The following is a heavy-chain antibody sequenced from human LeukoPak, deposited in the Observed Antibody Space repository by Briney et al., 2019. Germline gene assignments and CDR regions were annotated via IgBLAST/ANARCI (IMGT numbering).Heavy chain of an antibody. CDR3: ARDEEIVVVPAALGY. V-gene: IGHV3-21*01. D-gene: IGHD2-2*01. CDR2: ISSSSSYI. J-gene: IGHJ4*02. CDR1: GFTFSSYS. Sequence: PGGSLRLSCAASGFTFSSYSMNWVRQPPGKGLEWVSSISSSSSYIYYADSVKGRFTISRDNAKNSLYLQMNSLRAEDTAVYYCARDEEIVVVPAALGYWGQGTLVTVSS.